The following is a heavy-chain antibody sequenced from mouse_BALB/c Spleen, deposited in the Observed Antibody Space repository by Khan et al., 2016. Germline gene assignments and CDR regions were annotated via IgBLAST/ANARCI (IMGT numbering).Heavy chain of an antibody. CDR2: ISYSGST. Sequence: EVQLQESGPGLVKPSQSLSLTCTVTGYSITSDYAWNWIRQFPGNKLEWMGYISYSGSTSYNPSLKSRISITRDTSKNQFFLQLNSVTTEDTATYYCVREGVTTVYAMDYWGQGTSVTVSS. J-gene: IGHJ4*01. D-gene: IGHD1-1*01. V-gene: IGHV3-2*02. CDR3: VREGVTTVYAMDY. CDR1: GYSITSDYA.